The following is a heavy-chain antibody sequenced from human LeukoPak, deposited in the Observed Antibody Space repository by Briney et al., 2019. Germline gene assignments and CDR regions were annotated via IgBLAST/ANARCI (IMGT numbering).Heavy chain of an antibody. D-gene: IGHD2-21*02. CDR3: ARQPHIVVVTAIGDDAFDI. CDR1: GYSFTSYW. Sequence: GESLKISCKGSGYSFTSYWIGWVRQMPGKGLEWVGIIYPGDSDTRYSPSFQGQVTISADKSISTAYLQWSSLKASDTAMYYCARQPHIVVVTAIGDDAFDIWGQGTMVTVSS. J-gene: IGHJ3*02. V-gene: IGHV5-51*01. CDR2: IYPGDSDT.